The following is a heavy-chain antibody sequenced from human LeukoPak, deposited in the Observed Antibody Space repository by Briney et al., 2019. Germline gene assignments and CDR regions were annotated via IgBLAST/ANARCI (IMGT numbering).Heavy chain of an antibody. V-gene: IGHV1-2*02. CDR1: GYTYTGYY. J-gene: IGHJ4*02. Sequence: ASVTISCKASGYTYTGYYMHWVRQAPGQGLEWMGWINPNSGGTNYAQKFQGRVTMTRDTSISTAYMELSRLRSDDTAVYYCARGDSSGYYPSTLYYFDYWGQGTLVTVSS. CDR3: ARGDSSGYYPSTLYYFDY. CDR2: INPNSGGT. D-gene: IGHD3-22*01.